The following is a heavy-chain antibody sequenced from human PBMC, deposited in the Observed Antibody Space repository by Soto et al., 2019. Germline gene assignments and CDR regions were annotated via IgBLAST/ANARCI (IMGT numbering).Heavy chain of an antibody. Sequence: SETLSLTCTVSGGSISSGGYYWSWIRQHPGKGLEWIGYIYYSGSTYYNPSLKSRVTISVDTSKNQFSLNLSSVTAADTAVYYCARAPKPPQRGEFQYYMDVWGKGTTVTVSS. J-gene: IGHJ6*03. CDR2: IYYSGST. CDR1: GGSISSGGYY. D-gene: IGHD3-10*01. CDR3: ARAPKPPQRGEFQYYMDV. V-gene: IGHV4-31*03.